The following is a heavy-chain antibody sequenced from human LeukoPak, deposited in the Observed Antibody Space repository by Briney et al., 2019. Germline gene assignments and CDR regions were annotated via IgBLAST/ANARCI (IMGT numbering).Heavy chain of an antibody. J-gene: IGHJ6*04. CDR1: GGSFSGYY. V-gene: IGHV4-34*01. D-gene: IGHD3-16*02. CDR3: TRVGHLSLRTPDV. CDR2: INHSGTT. Sequence: PSETLSLTCAVYGGSFSGYYWSWIRQPPGKGLEWIGEINHSGTTNYNPSLKSRVTISVDTSKNQFSLKLNSVTTADTAVYYCTRVGHLSLRTPDVWGKGTPVTVSS.